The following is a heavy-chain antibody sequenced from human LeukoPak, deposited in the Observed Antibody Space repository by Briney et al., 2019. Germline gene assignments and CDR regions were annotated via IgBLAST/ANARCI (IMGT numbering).Heavy chain of an antibody. V-gene: IGHV3-23*01. CDR1: GVTFSSYT. CDR3: ARAYGFTDS. Sequence: GGSLRLSCAASGVTFSSYTMSWVRQAPGKGLEWVSGITGSGGSTDYADSVKGRYTISRDNSKDTVYLQMNSLRGEDTALYYCARAYGFTDSWGQGTLVTVSS. D-gene: IGHD3-10*01. J-gene: IGHJ4*02. CDR2: ITGSGGST.